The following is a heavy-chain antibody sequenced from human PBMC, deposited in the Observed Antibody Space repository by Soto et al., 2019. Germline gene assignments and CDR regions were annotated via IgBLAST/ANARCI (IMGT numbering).Heavy chain of an antibody. CDR1: GFTFSSYW. V-gene: IGHV3-74*01. D-gene: IGHD3-22*01. CDR2: IKSDGSGT. CDR3: ARGDGDHYDGNGYLGRQ. J-gene: IGHJ4*02. Sequence: EVQLVESGGGLVQPGESLTLSCAASGFTFSSYWMHWFRQAPGKGLVWVSRIKSDGSGTYYADSVKGRLTIYRDNAMNPLYLQMNSLRVEDTAVYFCARGDGDHYDGNGYLGRQWGQGTLVTVSS.